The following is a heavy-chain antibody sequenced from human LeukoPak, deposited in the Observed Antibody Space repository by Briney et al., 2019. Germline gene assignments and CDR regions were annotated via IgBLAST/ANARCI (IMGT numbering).Heavy chain of an antibody. Sequence: SETLSLTCAVYGGSFSGYYWSWIRQPPGKGLEWIGEINHSGSTNYNPSLKSRVTISVDTSKNQFSLKLSSVTAADTAVYYCARSHRSVEKYKLLRTGNWFDPWGQGTLVTVSS. CDR2: INHSGST. D-gene: IGHD2-2*01. CDR3: ARSHRSVEKYKLLRTGNWFDP. CDR1: GGSFSGYY. J-gene: IGHJ5*02. V-gene: IGHV4-34*01.